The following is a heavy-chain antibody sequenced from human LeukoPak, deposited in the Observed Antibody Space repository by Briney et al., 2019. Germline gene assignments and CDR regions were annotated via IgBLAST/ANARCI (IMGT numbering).Heavy chain of an antibody. J-gene: IGHJ6*02. CDR1: GVSISSGDYY. V-gene: IGHV4-31*03. CDR2: IYYSGRT. CDR3: ARDRYDSYPMDV. Sequence: PSETLSLTCTVSGVSISSGDYYWSWIRRHPGKGLEWIGYIYYSGRTYYNPSLKSRVTISVDTSKNQFSLKLSSVTAADTAVYYCARDRYDSYPMDVWGQGTTVTVSS. D-gene: IGHD3-3*01.